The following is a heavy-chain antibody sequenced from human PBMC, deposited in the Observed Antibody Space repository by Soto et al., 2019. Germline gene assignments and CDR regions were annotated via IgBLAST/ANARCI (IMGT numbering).Heavy chain of an antibody. Sequence: GGSLRLSCAASGFTFNYYWMHWVRQAPGQGLVWVAHIQNDGSRTTYADSVKGRFTISRDNAKNTLFLQMNSLRAEDSAVYYCARGDKGGFDLRGPGTTVTVSS. CDR1: GFTFNYYW. V-gene: IGHV3-74*01. CDR3: ARGDKGGFDL. J-gene: IGHJ3*01. D-gene: IGHD2-21*02. CDR2: IQNDGSRT.